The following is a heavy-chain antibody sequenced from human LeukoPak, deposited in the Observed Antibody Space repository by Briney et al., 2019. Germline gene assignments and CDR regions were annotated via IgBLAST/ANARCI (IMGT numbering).Heavy chain of an antibody. CDR1: GFTFSSYA. CDR3: ARRNAMDV. Sequence: GGSLRLSCAASGFTFSSYAMTWVRQAPGKGLEWVANINRDGSERYYVDSVKGRFSISRDDAKSSLYLQMNSLRAEDTAVYYCARRNAMDVWGQGTTVIVFS. J-gene: IGHJ6*02. CDR2: INRDGSER. V-gene: IGHV3-7*03.